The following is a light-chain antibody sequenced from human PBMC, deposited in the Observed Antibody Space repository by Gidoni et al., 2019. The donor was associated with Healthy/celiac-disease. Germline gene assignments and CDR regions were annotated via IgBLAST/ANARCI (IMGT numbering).Light chain of an antibody. CDR2: DAS. J-gene: IGKJ4*01. Sequence: IQMPQSPSSLSASVGDRVTITRQASQDISNYLNWYQQKPGKAPKLLLYDASNLETGVPSRFSGSGSGTEFTFTISSLQHEDIAIYYCQQYDNFPPTFGGGTKVEIK. CDR1: QDISNY. CDR3: QQYDNFPPT. V-gene: IGKV1-33*01.